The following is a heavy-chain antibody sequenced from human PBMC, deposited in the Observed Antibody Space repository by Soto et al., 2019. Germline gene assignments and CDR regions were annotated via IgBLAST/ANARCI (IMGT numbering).Heavy chain of an antibody. Sequence: VGSLRLSCAASGFTFSRFELHWVRQAPGKGLEWISYISSSGSTAYYASSVEGRFTISRDNANNSVYLQMDSLRAEDTALYYCTRAAWFPYLSFYWGQGALVTVSS. D-gene: IGHD3-10*01. V-gene: IGHV3-48*03. CDR3: TRAAWFPYLSFY. CDR2: ISSSGSTA. CDR1: GFTFSRFE. J-gene: IGHJ4*02.